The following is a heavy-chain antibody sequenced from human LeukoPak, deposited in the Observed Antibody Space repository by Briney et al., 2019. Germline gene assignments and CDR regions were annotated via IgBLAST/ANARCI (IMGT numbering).Heavy chain of an antibody. J-gene: IGHJ4*02. Sequence: SETLSLTCNVSGDSVSSVYWSWIRQPPGKGLEWIAYIYYNGYTDYNPSLKSRVTISVDTSKNQLSLHMSSVTASDSAIYYCARHRRNLNEDRFREGEPNFDYWGQGTLVTVSS. CDR2: IYYNGYT. CDR1: GDSVSSVY. D-gene: IGHD1-14*01. CDR3: ARHRRNLNEDRFREGEPNFDY. V-gene: IGHV4-59*08.